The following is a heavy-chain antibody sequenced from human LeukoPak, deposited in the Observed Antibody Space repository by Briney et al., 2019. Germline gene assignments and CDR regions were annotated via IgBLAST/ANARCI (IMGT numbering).Heavy chain of an antibody. D-gene: IGHD4-11*01. CDR1: GGSISSYY. CDR2: IYYSGST. CDR3: ARENQVTIGTYYYGMDV. Sequence: SETLSLTCTVSGGSISSYYWSWIRQPPGKGLEWIGYIYYSGSTYYNPSLKSRVTISVDTSKNQFSLKLSSVTAADTAVYYCARENQVTIGTYYYGMDVWGQGTTVTVSS. V-gene: IGHV4-30-4*01. J-gene: IGHJ6*02.